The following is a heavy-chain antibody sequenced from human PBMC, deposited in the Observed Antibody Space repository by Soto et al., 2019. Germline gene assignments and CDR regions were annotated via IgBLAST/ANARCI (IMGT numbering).Heavy chain of an antibody. Sequence: ASLKVSCTASGYTFTSYGISWVRQAHGQGLEWMGWISAYNGNTNYAQKLQGRVTMTTDTSTSTAYMELRSLRSDDTAVYYCARTGDGYNLRLPFWPLTYWGQGTLVTVSS. CDR2: ISAYNGNT. CDR3: ARTGDGYNLRLPFWPLTY. J-gene: IGHJ4*02. CDR1: GYTFTSYG. V-gene: IGHV1-18*01. D-gene: IGHD2-21*01.